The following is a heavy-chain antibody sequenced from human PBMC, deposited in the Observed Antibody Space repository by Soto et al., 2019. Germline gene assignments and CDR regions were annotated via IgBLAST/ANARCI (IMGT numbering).Heavy chain of an antibody. J-gene: IGHJ6*02. Sequence: SLKISCKGSGYTFTNYWIGWVRQMPGKGLEWMGIIYPGDSNIRYSTSFQGQVTISVDKSISTAYLQWSSLKASDTAMYYCARRGGGYGGYYYNYGLDVWGQGTTVTVSS. CDR1: GYTFTNYW. V-gene: IGHV5-51*01. CDR2: IYPGDSNI. CDR3: ARRGGGYGGYYYNYGLDV. D-gene: IGHD5-12*01.